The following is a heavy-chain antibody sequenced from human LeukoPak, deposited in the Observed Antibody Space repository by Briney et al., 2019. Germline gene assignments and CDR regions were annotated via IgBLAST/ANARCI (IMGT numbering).Heavy chain of an antibody. CDR3: ARDIAGLSDY. V-gene: IGHV3-21*01. CDR1: GFTFSSYS. D-gene: IGHD2-15*01. CDR2: ISSGSSYI. J-gene: IGHJ4*02. Sequence: SGGSLRLSCAASGFTFSSYSMNWVRQAPGKGLEWVSSISSGSSYIYYADSVKGRITISRDNGKNSLYLQMNSLRAEDTAVYYCARDIAGLSDYWGRGTLVTVSS.